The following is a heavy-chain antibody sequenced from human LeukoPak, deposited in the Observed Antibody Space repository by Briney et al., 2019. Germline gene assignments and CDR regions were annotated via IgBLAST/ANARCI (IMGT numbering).Heavy chain of an antibody. D-gene: IGHD3-10*01. CDR2: IIPIFGSA. J-gene: IGHJ4*02. Sequence: SVKVSCKASGGTFNSYAINWVRQAPGQGLEWMGGIIPIFGSANFAQKFQGRITITADESTSTAYMELSSLRSEDTAVYYCATEGPMVLGVKAFDYWGQGTLVSVSS. V-gene: IGHV1-69*13. CDR3: ATEGPMVLGVKAFDY. CDR1: GGTFNSYA.